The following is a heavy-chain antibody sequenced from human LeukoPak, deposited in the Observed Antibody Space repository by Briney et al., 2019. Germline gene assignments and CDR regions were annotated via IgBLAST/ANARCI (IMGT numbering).Heavy chain of an antibody. D-gene: IGHD5-24*01. V-gene: IGHV4-59*12. CDR2: IYHSGST. CDR1: GGSISSYY. CDR3: ARGGEVEAFDI. Sequence: SETLSLTCTVSGGSISSYYWSWIRQPPGKGLEWIGYIYHSGSTYYNPSLKSRVTISVDRSKNQFSLKLSSVTAADTAVYYCARGGEVEAFDIWGQGTMVTVSS. J-gene: IGHJ3*02.